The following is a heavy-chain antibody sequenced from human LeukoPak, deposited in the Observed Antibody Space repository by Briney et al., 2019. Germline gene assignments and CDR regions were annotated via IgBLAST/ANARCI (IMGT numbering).Heavy chain of an antibody. CDR3: ARRDYYGSGSYYGH. D-gene: IGHD3-10*01. Sequence: ASVKVSCKASGHTFNSYGISWVRQAPGQGLEWMGWISAYNGNTNYAQKFQGRVTMTTDTSTSTAYMELRSLRSDDTAVYYCARRDYYGSGSYYGHWGQGTLVTVSS. CDR2: ISAYNGNT. CDR1: GHTFNSYG. J-gene: IGHJ4*02. V-gene: IGHV1-18*01.